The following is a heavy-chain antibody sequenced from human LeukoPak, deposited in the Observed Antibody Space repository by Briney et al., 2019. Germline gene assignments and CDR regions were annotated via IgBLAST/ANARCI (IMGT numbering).Heavy chain of an antibody. V-gene: IGHV3-74*01. D-gene: IGHD4-23*01. J-gene: IGHJ4*02. CDR2: INSDGSST. Sequence: PGRSLRLSCAASGFTFSSYWMHWVRQAPGKGLVWVSRINSDGSSTRYADSAKGRFTISRDNAKNSLYLQMNSLRAEDTALYYCARGGSYGGYHSYWGQGTLVTVSS. CDR1: GFTFSSYW. CDR3: ARGGSYGGYHSY.